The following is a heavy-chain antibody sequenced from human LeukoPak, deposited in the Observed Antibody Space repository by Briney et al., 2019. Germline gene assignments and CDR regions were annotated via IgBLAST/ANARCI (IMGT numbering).Heavy chain of an antibody. D-gene: IGHD6-6*01. CDR1: GFTLSSYD. V-gene: IGHV3-13*04. CDR3: ARWRSTSWYFDL. Sequence: GGSLRLSCAASGFTLSSYDMHWVRQATGKGLEWVSAIGTAGDTYYPGSVKGRFTISRENAKNSLYLQMNSLRAGDTAVYYCARWRSTSWYFDLWGRGTLITVSS. CDR2: IGTAGDT. J-gene: IGHJ2*01.